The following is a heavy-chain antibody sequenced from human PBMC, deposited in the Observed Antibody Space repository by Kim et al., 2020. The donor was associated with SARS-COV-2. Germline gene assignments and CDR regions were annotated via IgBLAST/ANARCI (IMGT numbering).Heavy chain of an antibody. D-gene: IGHD3-10*01. V-gene: IGHV4-34*01. CDR3: ARGRSYYGSGSLYFDY. CDR2: INHSGST. CDR1: GGSFSGYY. J-gene: IGHJ4*01. Sequence: SETLSLTCAVYGGSFSGYYWSWIRQPPGKGLEWIGEINHSGSTNYNPSLKSRVTISVDTSKNQFSLKLSSVTAADTAVYYCARGRSYYGSGSLYFDYWG.